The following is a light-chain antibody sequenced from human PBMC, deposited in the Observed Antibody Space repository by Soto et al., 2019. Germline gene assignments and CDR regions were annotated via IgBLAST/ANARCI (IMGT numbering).Light chain of an antibody. CDR2: DTS. V-gene: IGKV3-11*01. CDR3: QQLSTYPLT. J-gene: IGKJ4*01. CDR1: QSVSSY. Sequence: EIVLTQSPGTLSLSPGERASLSCRASQSVSSYLAWYQQKPGQAPRLLIYDTSNRATGVPARFSGSGSGTDFTLTVSSLQPEDFATYYCQQLSTYPLTFGGGTKVDIK.